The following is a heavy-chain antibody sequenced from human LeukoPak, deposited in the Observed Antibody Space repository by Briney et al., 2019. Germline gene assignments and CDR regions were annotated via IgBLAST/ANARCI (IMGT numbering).Heavy chain of an antibody. D-gene: IGHD3-10*01. J-gene: IGHJ6*03. CDR2: IYYSGAT. Sequence: PSETLSLTCSVSGASISSSSYYWGWIRQPPGKGLEWIGSIYYSGATYYNPSLKSRVTIFVDTSKNQFSLKLSSVTAADTAVYYCARHQKTYFYGSGYGPTRGSYMDVWGKGTTVTISS. CDR1: GASISSSSYY. V-gene: IGHV4-39*01. CDR3: ARHQKTYFYGSGYGPTRGSYMDV.